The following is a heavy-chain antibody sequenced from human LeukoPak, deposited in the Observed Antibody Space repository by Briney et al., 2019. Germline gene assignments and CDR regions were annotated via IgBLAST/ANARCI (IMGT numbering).Heavy chain of an antibody. J-gene: IGHJ4*02. D-gene: IGHD3-10*01. Sequence: GRSLRLSCAASGFTFSDYYMSWIRQAPGKGLEWVSYISSSGSTIYYADSVKGRFTISRDNAKNSLYLQMNSLRAEDTAVYYCAREDYYGSGSYYVDYWGQGTLVTVSS. CDR3: AREDYYGSGSYYVDY. V-gene: IGHV3-11*01. CDR2: ISSSGSTI. CDR1: GFTFSDYY.